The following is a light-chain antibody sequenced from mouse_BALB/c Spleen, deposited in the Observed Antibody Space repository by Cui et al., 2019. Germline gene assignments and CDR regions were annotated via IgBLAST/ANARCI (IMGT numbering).Light chain of an antibody. CDR2: DTS. Sequence: QIVLTQSPAIMFASPGEKVTLTFSASSSNNYKHWYQQKPGTSPKRLIYDTSQLASGVPARFSDSGSGTSYSLTISRMEAEDAATYYCHQRNSYQTFGGGTKLEIK. J-gene: IGKJ1*01. CDR1: SSNNY. CDR3: HQRNSYQT. V-gene: IGKV4-70*01.